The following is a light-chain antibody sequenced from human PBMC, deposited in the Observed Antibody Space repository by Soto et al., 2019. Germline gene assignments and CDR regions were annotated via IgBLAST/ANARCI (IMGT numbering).Light chain of an antibody. CDR2: GAS. CDR3: QHYHTWPYT. V-gene: IGKV3-15*01. Sequence: EIVMTQSPVTLSVSPGERATLSCMASQSVSSNLAWYQQKPGQAPRLLIYGASTRATGIPARFGGSGSGTEFTLTISSVQSEDFAVYYCQHYHTWPYTFGQGTKLEIK. CDR1: QSVSSN. J-gene: IGKJ2*01.